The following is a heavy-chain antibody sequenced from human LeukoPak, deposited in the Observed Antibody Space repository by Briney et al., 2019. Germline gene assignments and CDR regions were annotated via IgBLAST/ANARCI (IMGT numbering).Heavy chain of an antibody. V-gene: IGHV3-30*04. CDR1: GFSFRSYA. CDR2: ISYDGSKK. J-gene: IGHJ6*03. CDR3: AKGHRPCSAGYCYSDYYYYYMDV. Sequence: GGSLRLSCAASGFSFRSYAMHWVRQAPGKGLEWVAVISYDGSKKFYADPVKGRITISRDNSKNTLFLHVNSLRIDDTAVYYCAKGHRPCSAGYCYSDYYYYYMDVWGKGTTVSVFS. D-gene: IGHD2-15*01.